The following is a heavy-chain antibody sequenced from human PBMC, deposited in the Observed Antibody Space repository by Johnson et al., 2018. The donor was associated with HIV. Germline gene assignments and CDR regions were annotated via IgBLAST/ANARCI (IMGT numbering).Heavy chain of an antibody. CDR1: GFTFSSYA. Sequence: MQLVESGGGVVQPGRSLRLSCAASGFTFSSYAMHWVRQAPGKGLEWVSYISSSGSTIYYADSVKGRFTISRDNAKNSLYLQMNSLRAEDTAVYYCAREYEAFDIWGQGTMVTVSS. CDR3: AREYEAFDI. J-gene: IGHJ3*02. CDR2: ISSSGSTI. V-gene: IGHV3-48*04.